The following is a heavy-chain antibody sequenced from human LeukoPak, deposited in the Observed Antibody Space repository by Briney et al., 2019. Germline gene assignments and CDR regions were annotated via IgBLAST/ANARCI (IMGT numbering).Heavy chain of an antibody. Sequence: ASVKVSCKASGYTFTGYYMHWVRQAPRQGLEWMGWINPNSGGTNYAQKFQGRVTMTRDTSISTAYMELSRLRSDDTAVYYCARDLAGTENWFDPWGQGTLVTVSS. CDR1: GYTFTGYY. J-gene: IGHJ5*02. D-gene: IGHD1-14*01. CDR3: ARDLAGTENWFDP. CDR2: INPNSGGT. V-gene: IGHV1-2*02.